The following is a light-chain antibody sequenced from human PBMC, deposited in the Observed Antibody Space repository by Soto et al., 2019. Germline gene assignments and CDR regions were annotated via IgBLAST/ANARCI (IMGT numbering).Light chain of an antibody. J-gene: IGKJ1*01. CDR1: QPVTSNY. CDR3: KKYGDSPRT. Sequence: VLTQSPGTLCLSPGARVILSYRASQPVTSNYLAWYQQRPGQAPRLLVYGSSFRATGIPDRFSGSGSGTDFTLTISRLEPEDSALYYCKKYGDSPRTVGNGTKVAIK. CDR2: GSS. V-gene: IGKV3-20*01.